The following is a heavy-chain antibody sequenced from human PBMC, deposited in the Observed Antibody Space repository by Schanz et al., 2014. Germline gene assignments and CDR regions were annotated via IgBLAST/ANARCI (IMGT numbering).Heavy chain of an antibody. D-gene: IGHD2-2*01. Sequence: EVQLLDSGGGLVQPGGSLRLSCAASGFTFSTYAMSWVRQAPGKGLEWVSSISHSGGSKYYADSVKGRFTISRDNSENTLYLQMNSLKTEDTAMYYCARRASCSRIGCPFDSWGQGTLVTVSS. J-gene: IGHJ4*02. CDR2: ISHSGGSK. CDR1: GFTFSTYA. CDR3: ARRASCSRIGCPFDS. V-gene: IGHV3-23*01.